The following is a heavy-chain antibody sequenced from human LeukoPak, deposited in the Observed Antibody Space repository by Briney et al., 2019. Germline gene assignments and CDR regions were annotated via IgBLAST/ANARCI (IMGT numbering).Heavy chain of an antibody. Sequence: GGSLRLSCAASGFTFSSYGMSWVRQAPGKGLEWVSAISGSGGSTYYADSVKGRFTISRDNSKNTLYLQMNSLRAEDTAVYYCARMPRITMIVVVPYYFDYWGQGTLVTVSS. J-gene: IGHJ4*02. CDR2: ISGSGGST. V-gene: IGHV3-23*01. CDR1: GFTFSSYG. CDR3: ARMPRITMIVVVPYYFDY. D-gene: IGHD3-22*01.